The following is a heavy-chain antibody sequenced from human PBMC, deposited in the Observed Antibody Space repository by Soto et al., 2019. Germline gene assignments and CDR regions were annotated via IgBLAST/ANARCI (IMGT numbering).Heavy chain of an antibody. J-gene: IGHJ6*03. D-gene: IGHD3-10*01. CDR3: ARGKYYYGSGSYWGNYYYYYMDV. V-gene: IGHV1-2*04. CDR1: GYTFTGYY. CDR2: INPNSGGT. Sequence: ASVKVSCKASGYTFTGYYMHWVRQAPGQGLEWMGWINPNSGGTNYAQKFQGWVTMTRDTSISTAFMELSRLRSDDTAVYYCARGKYYYGSGSYWGNYYYYYMDVWGKGXTVTVSS.